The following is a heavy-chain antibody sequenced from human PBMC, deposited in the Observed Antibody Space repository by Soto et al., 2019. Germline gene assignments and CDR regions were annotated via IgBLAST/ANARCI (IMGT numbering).Heavy chain of an antibody. Sequence: QVQLVESGGGVVQPGRSLRLSCAASGFTFSSYGMHWVRQAPGKGLEWVAVISYDGSNKYYADSVKGRFTISRDNSKNTLYLQMNSLRAEDTAVYYCAKDVEAGDYSNYEPIPRGMDVWGQGTTVTVSS. CDR1: GFTFSSYG. J-gene: IGHJ6*02. CDR3: AKDVEAGDYSNYEPIPRGMDV. D-gene: IGHD4-4*01. CDR2: ISYDGSNK. V-gene: IGHV3-30*18.